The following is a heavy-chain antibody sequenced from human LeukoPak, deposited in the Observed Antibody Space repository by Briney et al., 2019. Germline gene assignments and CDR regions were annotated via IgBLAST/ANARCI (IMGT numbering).Heavy chain of an antibody. CDR2: ITSGSSYI. J-gene: IGHJ4*02. Sequence: PGWSLRLSCAASGFTFSSYSMNWVRRAPGKGLEWVSSITSGSSYIYYADSVKGRFTISRDNAKNSLYLQVNSLRAEDTAVYYCARGGYYDSSGPFIYWGQGTLVSVSS. CDR3: ARGGYYDSSGPFIY. CDR1: GFTFSSYS. D-gene: IGHD3-22*01. V-gene: IGHV3-21*01.